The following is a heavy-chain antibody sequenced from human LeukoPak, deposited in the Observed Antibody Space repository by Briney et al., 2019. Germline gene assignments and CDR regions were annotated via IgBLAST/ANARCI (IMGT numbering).Heavy chain of an antibody. CDR3: ARVPDDYGDNYYMDV. J-gene: IGHJ6*03. V-gene: IGHV1-18*01. Sequence: GASVKVSCKASGYTFTSYGISWVRQAPGQGLEWMGWISAYNGNTNYAQKLQGRVTMTTDTSTSTAYMELRSLRSDDTAVYYCARVPDDYGDNYYMDVWGKGTTVTVSS. CDR1: GYTFTSYG. D-gene: IGHD4-17*01. CDR2: ISAYNGNT.